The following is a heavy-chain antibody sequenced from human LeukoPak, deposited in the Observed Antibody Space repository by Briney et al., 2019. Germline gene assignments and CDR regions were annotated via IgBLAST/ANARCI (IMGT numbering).Heavy chain of an antibody. CDR2: IYYSGST. J-gene: IGHJ6*02. CDR1: GGSISSYY. Sequence: PSETLSLTCTVSGGSISSYYWSWIRQPPGKELEWIGYIYYSGSTNYNPSLKSRVTISVDTSKNQFSLKLSSVTAADTAVYYCARLSYWSGYYYGYYYGMDVWGQGTTVTVSS. V-gene: IGHV4-59*08. CDR3: ARLSYWSGYYYGYYYGMDV. D-gene: IGHD3-22*01.